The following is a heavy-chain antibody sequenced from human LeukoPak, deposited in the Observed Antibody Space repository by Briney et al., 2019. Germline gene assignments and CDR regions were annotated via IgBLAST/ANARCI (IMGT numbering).Heavy chain of an antibody. CDR1: GFTFSSSG. D-gene: IGHD2-8*02. CDR3: AKYGTAEVQPPGGY. V-gene: IGHV3-30*18. J-gene: IGHJ4*02. CDR2: ISYDGSKK. Sequence: GGSLRLSCAASGFTFSSSGMHWVRQAPGKGLEWVAVISYDGSKKNYVDSMKGRSTISRDNSKNMLYLQMNSLRAEDTAEYYCAKYGTAEVQPPGGYWGQGTLVTVSS.